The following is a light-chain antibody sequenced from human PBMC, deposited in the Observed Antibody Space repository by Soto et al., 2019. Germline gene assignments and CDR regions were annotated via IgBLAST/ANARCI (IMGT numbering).Light chain of an antibody. J-gene: IGKJ1*01. CDR3: LQYNTYPWT. Sequence: DIQMTQSPSSLSASVGDRVTITCRASQGIRNDLDWYQQKPAKAPERLIYAASSLQSGVPSRFSGSGSGTEFTLTISSLXXEXXXXXYCLQYNTYPWTFGQGTKVXIK. CDR1: QGIRND. CDR2: AAS. V-gene: IGKV1-17*01.